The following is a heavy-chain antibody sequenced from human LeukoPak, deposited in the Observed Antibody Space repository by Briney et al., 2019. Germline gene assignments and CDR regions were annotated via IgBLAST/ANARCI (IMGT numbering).Heavy chain of an antibody. CDR3: AREGARWEPSFSAFDI. V-gene: IGHV4-59*01. D-gene: IGHD1-26*01. Sequence: SETLSLTCTVSGGSISGYDWSWIRQPPGKGLEWVGYIYYSGSTSYNASLKSRVTISVDTSKNQFSLKLSSVTAADTAVYYCAREGARWEPSFSAFDIWGQGTMVTVSS. J-gene: IGHJ3*02. CDR2: IYYSGST. CDR1: GGSISGYD.